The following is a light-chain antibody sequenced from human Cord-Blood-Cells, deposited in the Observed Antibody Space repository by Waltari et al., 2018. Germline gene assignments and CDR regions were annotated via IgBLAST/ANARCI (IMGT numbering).Light chain of an antibody. CDR1: SCDVGSSNR. J-gene: IGLJ3*02. CDR3: CSYAGSSTWV. CDR2: EGS. V-gene: IGLV2-23*01. Sequence: SALTQPPPVSWSPGTSTTTPCTGTSCDVGSSNRFSGYQQHQASAPKLMIYEGSKRPSGVSNRFSGAKSGNTASLTISGLQAEDDADYYCCSYAGSSTWVFGGGTKLTVL.